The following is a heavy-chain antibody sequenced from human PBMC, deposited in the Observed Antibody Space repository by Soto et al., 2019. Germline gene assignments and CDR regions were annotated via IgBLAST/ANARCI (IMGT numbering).Heavy chain of an antibody. Sequence: SETLSLTCSVSGYSIDSGYSWGWMRQPPGKRLEWLASIYYTGNTYLNPSLKSRLSISVDTSKNQFSLNLTSLTSADTAVYYCVRVARTYGPDNPWGRGTMVTVSS. CDR3: VRVARTYGPDNP. J-gene: IGHJ5*02. V-gene: IGHV4-38-2*02. D-gene: IGHD1-1*01. CDR2: IYYTGNT. CDR1: GYSIDSGYS.